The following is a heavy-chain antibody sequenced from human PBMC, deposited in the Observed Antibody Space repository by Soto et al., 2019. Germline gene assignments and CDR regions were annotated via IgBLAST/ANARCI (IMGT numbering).Heavy chain of an antibody. J-gene: IGHJ6*02. CDR3: AKAKIGGGIAAPYYYYGMDV. D-gene: IGHD6-13*01. CDR1: GCSFTDYH. Sequence: ASVKVSCKASGCSFTDYHIHWVRQAPGQGLEWLGRINPKSGGTSTAQKFQGWVTMTRDRSISTVYMELTSLRAEDTAVYYCAKAKIGGGIAAPYYYYGMDVWGQGTTVTVSS. CDR2: INPKSGGT. V-gene: IGHV1-2*04.